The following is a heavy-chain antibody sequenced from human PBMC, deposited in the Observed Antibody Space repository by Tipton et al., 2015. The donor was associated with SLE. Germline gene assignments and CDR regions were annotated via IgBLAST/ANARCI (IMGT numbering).Heavy chain of an antibody. D-gene: IGHD3-10*01. CDR2: ISGNGGRK. CDR1: GGSISGRY. Sequence: LSLTCSVSGGSISGRYWSWIRQPPGKGLEWVSGISGNGGRKYFADSVKDRFIISRDNSKNTLNLQMNSLSDEDTALYYCVKCSMTTLRGPKGWFDPWGQGTLVTFSS. J-gene: IGHJ5*02. CDR3: VKCSMTTLRGPKGWFDP. V-gene: IGHV3-23*01.